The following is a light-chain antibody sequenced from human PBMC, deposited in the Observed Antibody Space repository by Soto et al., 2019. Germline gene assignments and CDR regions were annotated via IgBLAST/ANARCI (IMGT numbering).Light chain of an antibody. V-gene: IGKV3-15*01. J-gene: IGKJ5*01. CDR3: QQYNSWPPIT. Sequence: VVSQSPATLSVSPGERATLSCRASESVSRNLAWYQQKPGQAPRLLIYDASTRATGFPDRFSGGVSGTEFTLTITSLQSEDFVVYYCQQYNSWPPITFGQGTRLEIK. CDR2: DAS. CDR1: ESVSRN.